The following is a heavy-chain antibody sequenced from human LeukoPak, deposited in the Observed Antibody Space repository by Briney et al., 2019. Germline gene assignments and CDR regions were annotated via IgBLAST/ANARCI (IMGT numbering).Heavy chain of an antibody. Sequence: SETLSLTCTVSGDSISRYYWSWIRQPPGKGLEWVGYIYYRGSTNYNPSLKSRVTISVDTSKNQFSLKLSSVTAADTAVYYCARCRDDYVWGSYRQSDAFDIWGQGTMVTVSS. D-gene: IGHD3-16*02. CDR2: IYYRGST. CDR1: GDSISRYY. CDR3: ARCRDDYVWGSYRQSDAFDI. V-gene: IGHV4-59*01. J-gene: IGHJ3*02.